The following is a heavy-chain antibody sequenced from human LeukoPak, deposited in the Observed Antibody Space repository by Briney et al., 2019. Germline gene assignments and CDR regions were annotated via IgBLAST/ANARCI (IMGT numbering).Heavy chain of an antibody. V-gene: IGHV6-1*01. CDR1: GTV. CDR2: TYYRSKWYN. J-gene: IGHJ4*02. CDR3: ARGGYSSGWRLGY. Sequence: SQPSHSPVPSPGTVYWIRQSPSRGLEWLGRTYYRSKWYNDYSVFVKSRITINPDTSKNQFSLQLNSVTPEDTAVYYCARGGYSSGWRLGYWGQGTLVTVSS. D-gene: IGHD6-19*01.